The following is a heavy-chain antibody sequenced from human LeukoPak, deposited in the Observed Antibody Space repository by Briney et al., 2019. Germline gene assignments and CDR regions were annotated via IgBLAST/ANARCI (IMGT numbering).Heavy chain of an antibody. J-gene: IGHJ4*02. CDR2: ISAYNGNT. V-gene: IGHV1-18*01. CDR1: GYTFTSYG. D-gene: IGHD1-26*01. CDR3: ARGRGRVGAIPYYFDY. Sequence: ASVKVSCKASGYTFTSYGISWVRQAPGQGLEWMGWISAYNGNTNYAQKLQGRVAMTTDTSTSTAYMELRSLRSDDTAVYSCARGRGRVGAIPYYFDYWGQGTLVTVSS.